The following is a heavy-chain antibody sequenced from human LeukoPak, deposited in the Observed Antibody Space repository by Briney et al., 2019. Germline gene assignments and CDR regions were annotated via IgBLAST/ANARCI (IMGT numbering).Heavy chain of an antibody. Sequence: GGSLRLSCVASGFNFGNYAVTWVRQAPGKGLEWVSGMVGSGDTYYADSVKGRFIMSRDYSRTTLYLQMNSLRVEDTAIYYCAKDMHYNDGRWEFDPWGQGTLVTVSP. CDR1: GFNFGNYA. V-gene: IGHV3-23*01. CDR3: AKDMHYNDGRWEFDP. CDR2: MVGSGDT. D-gene: IGHD5-24*01. J-gene: IGHJ5*02.